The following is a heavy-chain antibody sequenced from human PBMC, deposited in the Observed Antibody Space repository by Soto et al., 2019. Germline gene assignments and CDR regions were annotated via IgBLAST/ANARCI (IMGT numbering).Heavy chain of an antibody. J-gene: IGHJ4*02. CDR3: AKDWDSSGCYHFVY. V-gene: IGHV3-23*01. D-gene: IGHD6-19*01. Sequence: PGKGLEWVSAISGSGGSTYYADSVKGRFTISRDNSKNTLYLQMNSLRAEDTAVYYCAKDWDSSGCYHFVYAGQRTLVSVSS. CDR2: ISGSGGST.